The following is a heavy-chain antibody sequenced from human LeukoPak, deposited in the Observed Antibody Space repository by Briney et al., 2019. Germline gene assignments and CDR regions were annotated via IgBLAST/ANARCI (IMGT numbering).Heavy chain of an antibody. CDR3: ATYRRVLLPFES. J-gene: IGHJ4*02. CDR2: IFPSGGEI. D-gene: IGHD2-8*02. V-gene: IGHV3-23*01. Sequence: QPGGSLRLSCAASGFTFSTFAMIWVRQPPGKGLEWVSSIFPSGGEIHYADSVRGRFTISRDNSKSTLSLQMNSLRAEDTAIYYCATYRRVLLPFESWGQGTLVTVPS. CDR1: GFTFSTFA.